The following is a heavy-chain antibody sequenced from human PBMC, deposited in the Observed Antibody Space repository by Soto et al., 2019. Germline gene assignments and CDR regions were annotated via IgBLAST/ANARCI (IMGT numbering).Heavy chain of an antibody. J-gene: IGHJ4*02. Sequence: GGSLRLSCAASGFTFSSYWMSWVRQAPGKGLEWVANIKQDGSEKYYVDSVKGRFTISRDNSKNTLFLQVNSLRAEDTAIYYCAKLGSSAWSPHYYFDYWGQGTLVTVSS. CDR1: GFTFSSYW. CDR2: IKQDGSEK. V-gene: IGHV3-7*05. D-gene: IGHD3-10*01. CDR3: AKLGSSAWSPHYYFDY.